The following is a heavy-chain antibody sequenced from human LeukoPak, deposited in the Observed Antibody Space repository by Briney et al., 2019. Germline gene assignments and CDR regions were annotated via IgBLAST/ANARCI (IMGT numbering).Heavy chain of an antibody. J-gene: IGHJ6*03. V-gene: IGHV3-20*04. CDR3: ARAHSAGYYYYYMDV. D-gene: IGHD2-15*01. Sequence: GGSLRLSCAASGFTFDDYGMSWVRHAPGKGLEWVSGINWNGGSTGYADSVKGRFTISRDNAKNSLYLQMNSLRAEDTALYYCARAHSAGYYYYYMDVWGKGTTVTVSS. CDR1: GFTFDDYG. CDR2: INWNGGST.